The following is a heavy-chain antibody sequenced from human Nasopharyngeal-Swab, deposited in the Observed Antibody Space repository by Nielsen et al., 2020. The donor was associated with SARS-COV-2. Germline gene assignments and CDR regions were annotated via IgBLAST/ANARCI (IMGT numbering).Heavy chain of an antibody. V-gene: IGHV3-48*03. J-gene: IGHJ4*02. CDR2: ISGTAGTI. D-gene: IGHD5-18*01. CDR3: ARTTYSYGRFDY. CDR1: GFTFSNYE. Sequence: GGSLRLSCAASGFTFSNYEMNWVRQAPGKGLEWPSYISGTAGTISYADSVKGRFTISTDNAKNSLYLQMNSLRAEDTALYYCARTTYSYGRFDYWGQGTLVTVSS.